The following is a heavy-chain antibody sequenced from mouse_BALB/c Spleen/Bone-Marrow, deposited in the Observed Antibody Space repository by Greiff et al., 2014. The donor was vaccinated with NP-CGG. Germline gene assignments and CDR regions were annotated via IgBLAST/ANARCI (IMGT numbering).Heavy chain of an antibody. Sequence: DVMLVESGGGLVKPGGSLKLSCAASGFTFSDYYMYWVRQTPEKRLEWVATISDGGSYTYYPDSVKGRFTISRDNAKNNLYLQMSSLKSEDTAKYYCARSGERYGAMDYWGQGTSVTVFS. V-gene: IGHV5-4*02. CDR3: ARSGERYGAMDY. D-gene: IGHD1-1*02. J-gene: IGHJ4*01. CDR1: GFTFSDYY. CDR2: ISDGGSYT.